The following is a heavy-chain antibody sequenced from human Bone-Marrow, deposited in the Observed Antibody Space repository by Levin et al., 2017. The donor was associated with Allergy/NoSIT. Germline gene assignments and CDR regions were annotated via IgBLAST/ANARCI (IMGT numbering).Heavy chain of an antibody. CDR3: ARGGVWWLPRDY. J-gene: IGHJ4*02. Sequence: TGGSLRLSCTVSGGSISNYYWSWIRQPPGKGLEWIGYIFSSGSTNYNPSLESRVTISVDTSKNHFSLRLNSVTAADTAVYYCARGGVWWLPRDYWGQGILVTVSS. CDR1: GGSISNYY. D-gene: IGHD2-15*01. V-gene: IGHV4-59*01. CDR2: IFSSGST.